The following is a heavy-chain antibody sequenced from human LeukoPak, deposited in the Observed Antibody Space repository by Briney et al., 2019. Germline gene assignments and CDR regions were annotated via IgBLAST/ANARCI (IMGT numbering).Heavy chain of an antibody. Sequence: GGSLRLSCAASGFTFSSYAMSWVRQAPGKGLVWVSRINSDGSSTSYADPVKGRFTISRDNAKNTLYLQTNSLRAEDTAVYYCARIPYCSSTNCYPSDYWGQGTLVTVSS. CDR3: ARIPYCSSTNCYPSDY. J-gene: IGHJ4*02. D-gene: IGHD2-2*01. CDR2: INSDGSST. V-gene: IGHV3-74*01. CDR1: GFTFSSYA.